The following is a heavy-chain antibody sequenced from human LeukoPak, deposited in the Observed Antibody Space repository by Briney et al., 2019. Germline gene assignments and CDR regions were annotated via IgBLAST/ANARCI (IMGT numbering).Heavy chain of an antibody. J-gene: IGHJ6*03. Sequence: SETLSLTCAVYGGSFSGYYWSWIRQPPGKGLEWIGEINHSGSTNYNPSLKSRVTISVDTSKNQFSLKLSSVTAADTAVYYCARSKSITMVRGGASWYYYYYMDVWGKITTDTVCS. CDR2: INHSGST. V-gene: IGHV4-34*01. CDR3: ARSKSITMVRGGASWYYYYYMDV. CDR1: GGSFSGYY. D-gene: IGHD3-10*01.